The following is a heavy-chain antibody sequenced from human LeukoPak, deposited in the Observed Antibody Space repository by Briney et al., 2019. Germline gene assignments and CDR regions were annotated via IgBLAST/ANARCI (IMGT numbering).Heavy chain of an antibody. Sequence: PGGSLRLSCAASGFTFSSYAMSWVHQAPGKELEWVSAISGSGGSTYYADSVKGRFTISRDNSKNTLYLQMNSLRAEDTAVYYCAKTGAGYYYMDVWGKGTPVTVSS. CDR3: AKTGAGYYYMDV. D-gene: IGHD7-27*01. J-gene: IGHJ6*03. V-gene: IGHV3-23*01. CDR1: GFTFSSYA. CDR2: ISGSGGST.